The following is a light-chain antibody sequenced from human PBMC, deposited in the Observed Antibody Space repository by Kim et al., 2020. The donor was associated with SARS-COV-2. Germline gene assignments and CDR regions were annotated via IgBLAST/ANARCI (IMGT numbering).Light chain of an antibody. CDR2: DAS. V-gene: IGKV3-11*01. Sequence: LSQGERATLSCRASQSISSYLAWYQQKSGQAPRLLIYDASKRATGIPARFSGSGSGTDFTLTISSLEPEDFAVYYCQQRSNWPRTFGQGTKVDIK. CDR3: QQRSNWPRT. CDR1: QSISSY. J-gene: IGKJ1*01.